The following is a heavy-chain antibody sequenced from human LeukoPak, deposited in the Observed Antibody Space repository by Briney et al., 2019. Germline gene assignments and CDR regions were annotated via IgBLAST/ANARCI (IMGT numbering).Heavy chain of an antibody. Sequence: SETLSLTCAVYGGSFSGYYWSWIRQPPGKGLEWIGEINHSGSTNYNPSLKSRVTISVDTSKNQFSLKLSSVTAADTAVYYCARHRYYDILTGKINYFDHWGQGTLVTVSS. CDR2: INHSGST. J-gene: IGHJ4*02. CDR1: GGSFSGYY. CDR3: ARHRYYDILTGKINYFDH. V-gene: IGHV4-34*01. D-gene: IGHD3-9*01.